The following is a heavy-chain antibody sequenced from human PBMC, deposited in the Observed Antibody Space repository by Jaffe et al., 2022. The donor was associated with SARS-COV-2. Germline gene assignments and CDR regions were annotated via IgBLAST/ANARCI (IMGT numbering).Heavy chain of an antibody. Sequence: QVQLVQSGSQLKKPGASVRISCWASGYTFTTYTLDWVRQAPGQGLEWMGRINTNGGSPMYAQGFTGRFVFSLDPSDNTAYLQIYNLRTEDTAVYYCARGDDYGGLKHNWLDPWGQGTLVTVSS. D-gene: IGHD4-17*01. V-gene: IGHV7-4-1*01. J-gene: IGHJ5*02. CDR3: ARGDDYGGLKHNWLDP. CDR1: GYTFTTYT. CDR2: INTNGGSP.